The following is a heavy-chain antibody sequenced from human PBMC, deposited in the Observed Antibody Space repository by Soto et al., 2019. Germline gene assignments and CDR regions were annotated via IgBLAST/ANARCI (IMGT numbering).Heavy chain of an antibody. V-gene: IGHV1-18*01. J-gene: IGHJ4*02. Sequence: QVQLVQSGAAMKKPGASVKVSCEASGYTFTSYGITWVRQAPGQGLEWMGWISTYNGYTDYTQKLQGRVTITRDTSTSTDYMELRSLRSDDTAVYCCVSGPDFDYWGQGTLVTVSS. CDR1: GYTFTSYG. CDR3: VSGPDFDY. CDR2: ISTYNGYT.